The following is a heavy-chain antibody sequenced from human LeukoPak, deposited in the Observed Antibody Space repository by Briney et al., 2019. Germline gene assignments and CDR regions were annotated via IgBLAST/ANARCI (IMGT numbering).Heavy chain of an antibody. J-gene: IGHJ4*02. D-gene: IGHD3-10*01. Sequence: SETLSLTCTVSGGSISSSNFYWGWIRQPPGKGLEWIGSIYYSGSTYYNPSLKSRVTISVDTSKNQFSLKLSSVTAADTAVYYCVRVSWFDELPSYWGQGTLVSVSS. V-gene: IGHV4-39*07. CDR2: IYYSGST. CDR1: GGSISSSNFY. CDR3: VRVSWFDELPSY.